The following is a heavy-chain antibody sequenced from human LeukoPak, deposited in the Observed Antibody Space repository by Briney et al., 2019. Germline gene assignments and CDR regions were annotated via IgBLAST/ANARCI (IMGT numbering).Heavy chain of an antibody. CDR2: INPSGGST. D-gene: IGHD2-15*01. CDR1: GYTFTSYY. Sequence: SVKVSCKASGYTFTSYYMHWVRQAPGQGLEWMGIINPSGGSTSYAQKFQGRVTMTRDTSTSTVYMELSSLRSEDTAVYYCARDHEGINCSGGSCYSSWFDPWGQGTLVTVSS. CDR3: ARDHEGINCSGGSCYSSWFDP. V-gene: IGHV1-46*03. J-gene: IGHJ5*02.